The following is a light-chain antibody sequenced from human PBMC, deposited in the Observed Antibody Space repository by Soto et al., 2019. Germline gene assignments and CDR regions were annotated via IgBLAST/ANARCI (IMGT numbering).Light chain of an antibody. CDR3: ASYTISSYYV. J-gene: IGLJ1*01. V-gene: IGLV2-14*01. CDR1: NSDVGYYKY. CDR2: EVS. Sequence: QSVLTQPASVSGSPGQSITISCTGTNSDVGYYKYVSWYQQHPGKAPKLMLFEVSERPSGVPDRFSGTKSGNTASLTISGLQAEDEADYYCASYTISSYYVFGTGTKLTVL.